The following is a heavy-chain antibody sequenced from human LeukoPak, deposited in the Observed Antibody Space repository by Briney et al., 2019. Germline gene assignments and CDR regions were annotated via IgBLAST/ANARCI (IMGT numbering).Heavy chain of an antibody. Sequence: GASVKVSCKASGYTFTSHGISWVRQAPGQGLEWMGWISAYNGNTNYAQKLQGRVTMTTDTSTSTAYMELRSLRSDDTAVYYCARDSSYCSGGSCYSGWFDPWGQGTLVTVSS. CDR2: ISAYNGNT. J-gene: IGHJ5*02. CDR1: GYTFTSHG. CDR3: ARDSSYCSGGSCYSGWFDP. V-gene: IGHV1-18*01. D-gene: IGHD2-15*01.